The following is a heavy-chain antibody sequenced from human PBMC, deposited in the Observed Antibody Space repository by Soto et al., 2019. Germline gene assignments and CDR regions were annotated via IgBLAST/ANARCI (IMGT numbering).Heavy chain of an antibody. CDR2: IGPYSGNT. CDR1: GYTFSNYG. J-gene: IGHJ5*02. D-gene: IGHD3-10*01. CDR3: ARDLSDSGGFDP. V-gene: IGHV1-18*04. Sequence: GASVKVSCKASGYTFSNYGINWVRQAPGQGLEWMGWIGPYSGNTNYARKLQGRVTMTTDTSTSTAYMELRSLRSGDTAVYYCARDLSDSGGFDPWGQGTLVTVSS.